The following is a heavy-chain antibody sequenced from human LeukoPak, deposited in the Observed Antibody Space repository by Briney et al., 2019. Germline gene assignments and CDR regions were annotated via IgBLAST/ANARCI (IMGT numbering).Heavy chain of an antibody. CDR3: ARAGGYSSSWYAVWWFDP. Sequence: GESLKISCKGSGYSFTSYWIAWVRQMPGKGLEWMGIIYPGDSETRYSPSFSPSFQGQVTISADKSISTAYLQWSNLKASDSAMYYCARAGGYSSSWYAVWWFDPWGQGTLVTVSS. D-gene: IGHD6-13*01. CDR2: IYPGDSET. CDR1: GYSFTSYW. V-gene: IGHV5-51*01. J-gene: IGHJ5*02.